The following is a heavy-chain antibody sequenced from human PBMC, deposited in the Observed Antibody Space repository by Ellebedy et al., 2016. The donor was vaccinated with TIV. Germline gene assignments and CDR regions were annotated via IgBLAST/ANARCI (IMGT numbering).Heavy chain of an antibody. D-gene: IGHD6-13*01. CDR2: IRSKANSYAT. V-gene: IGHV3-73*01. CDR1: GFTFSGSA. J-gene: IGHJ4*02. CDR3: TIPGQQLVVDYFDY. Sequence: GESLKISXAASGFTFSGSAMHWVRQASGKGLEWVGRIRSKANSYATAYAASVKGRFTISRDDSKNTAYLQMNSLKTEDTAVYYCTIPGQQLVVDYFDYWGQGTLVTVSS.